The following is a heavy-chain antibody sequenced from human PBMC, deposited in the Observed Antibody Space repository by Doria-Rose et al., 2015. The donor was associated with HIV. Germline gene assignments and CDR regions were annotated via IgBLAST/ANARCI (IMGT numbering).Heavy chain of an antibody. Sequence: QVQLQESGPGLVKPSETLSLTCSVSGGSISHYYWSWIRQPPGKGLEYIGDIFYTGSTNYSPSLKSRVSISIDTCKNKFSLRLSSVTAADTAVYYCARVLSGTYDYWGQGTLVTVSS. D-gene: IGHD1-26*01. CDR1: GGSISHYY. CDR3: ARVLSGTYDY. V-gene: IGHV4-59*01. J-gene: IGHJ4*02. CDR2: IFYTGST.